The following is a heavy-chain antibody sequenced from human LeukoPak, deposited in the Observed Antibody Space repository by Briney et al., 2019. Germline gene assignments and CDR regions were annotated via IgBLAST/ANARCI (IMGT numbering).Heavy chain of an antibody. CDR2: IYYSGGT. D-gene: IGHD4-23*01. Sequence: SETLSLTCTGSGGSISSYYWSWIRQPPGKGLEWIGYIYYSGGTNYNPSLKSRVTISVDTSKNQFSLKLSSVTAVDTAVYYCARNRQSYGGNSVAFDIWGQGTMVTVSS. J-gene: IGHJ3*02. V-gene: IGHV4-59*01. CDR3: ARNRQSYGGNSVAFDI. CDR1: GGSISSYY.